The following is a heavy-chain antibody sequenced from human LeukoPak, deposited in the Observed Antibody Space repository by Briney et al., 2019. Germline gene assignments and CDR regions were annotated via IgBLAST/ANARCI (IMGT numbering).Heavy chain of an antibody. J-gene: IGHJ3*02. Sequence: SETLSLTRTVSGGSISSSSYYWGWIRQPPGKGLEWIGSIYYSGSTYYNPSLKSRVTISVDTSKNQFSLKLSSVTAADTAVYYCARPYCSGGSCYSDAFDIWGQGTMVTVSS. CDR3: ARPYCSGGSCYSDAFDI. CDR1: GGSISSSSYY. V-gene: IGHV4-39*07. CDR2: IYYSGST. D-gene: IGHD2-15*01.